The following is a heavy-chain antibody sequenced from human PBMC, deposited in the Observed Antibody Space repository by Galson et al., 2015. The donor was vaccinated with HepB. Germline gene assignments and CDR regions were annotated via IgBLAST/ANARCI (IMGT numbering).Heavy chain of an antibody. CDR3: ARATVTTSNYYYYMDV. V-gene: IGHV3-48*01. CDR2: ISSSSSTI. D-gene: IGHD4-17*01. CDR1: GFTFSSYS. J-gene: IGHJ6*03. Sequence: SLRLSCAASGFTFSSYSMNWVRQAPGKELEWVSYISSSSSTIYYADSVKGRFTISRDNAKNSLYLQMNSLRAEDTAVYYCARATVTTSNYYYYMDVWGKGTTVTVSS.